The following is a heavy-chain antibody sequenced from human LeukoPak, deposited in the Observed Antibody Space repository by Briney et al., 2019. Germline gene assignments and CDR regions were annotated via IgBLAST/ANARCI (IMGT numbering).Heavy chain of an antibody. Sequence: GGSLRLSCVASGFTFSIYAMSWVRQAPGKGLEWVSAISGSDGSTYYADSVKGRFTISRDNSKNTLYLQMNSLRAEDTAVYYCAKTRLYCSGGSCYGSYYFDYWGQGTLVTVSS. CDR3: AKTRLYCSGGSCYGSYYFDY. CDR2: ISGSDGST. CDR1: GFTFSIYA. D-gene: IGHD2-15*01. J-gene: IGHJ4*02. V-gene: IGHV3-23*01.